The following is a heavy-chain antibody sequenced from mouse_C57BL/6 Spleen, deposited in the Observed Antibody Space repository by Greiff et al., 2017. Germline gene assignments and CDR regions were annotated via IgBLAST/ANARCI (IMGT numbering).Heavy chain of an antibody. CDR3: TRIYDGYPYFDY. Sequence: EVNVVESGEGLVKPGGSLKLSCAASGFTFSSYAMSWVRQTPEKRLEWVAYISSGGDYIYYADTVKGRFTISRDNARNTLYLQMSSLKSEDTAMYYCTRIYDGYPYFDYWGQGTTLTVSS. D-gene: IGHD2-3*01. J-gene: IGHJ2*01. V-gene: IGHV5-9-1*02. CDR2: ISSGGDYI. CDR1: GFTFSSYA.